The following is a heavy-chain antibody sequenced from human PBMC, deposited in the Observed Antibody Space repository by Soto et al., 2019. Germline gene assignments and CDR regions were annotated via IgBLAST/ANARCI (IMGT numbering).Heavy chain of an antibody. D-gene: IGHD5-18*01. CDR2: IYYSGST. J-gene: IGHJ5*02. CDR1: GGSISSYY. V-gene: IGHV4-59*01. CDR3: ARTPTTAMGPRFDP. Sequence: QVQLQESGPGLVKPSETLSLTCTVSGGSISSYYWSWIRQPPGKGLEWIGYIYYSGSTNYNPSLKSRVTIAVDTSKNQSALKPSSVTAADTAVYYCARTPTTAMGPRFDPWGQGTLVTVSS.